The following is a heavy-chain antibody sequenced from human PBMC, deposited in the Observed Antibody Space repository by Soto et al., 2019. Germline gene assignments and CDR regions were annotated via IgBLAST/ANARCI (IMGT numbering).Heavy chain of an antibody. CDR2: INHSGST. Sequence: QVQLQQWGAGLLKPSETLSLTCAVYGGSFSGYYWTRIRQPPGTGLEWIGEINHSGSTNYNPSLKSRVTISVDTSKKQFSLKLTSVTAADTAVYYCARDKITGLFDYWGQGTLVTVSS. V-gene: IGHV4-34*01. CDR1: GGSFSGYY. CDR3: ARDKITGLFDY. D-gene: IGHD2-8*02. J-gene: IGHJ4*02.